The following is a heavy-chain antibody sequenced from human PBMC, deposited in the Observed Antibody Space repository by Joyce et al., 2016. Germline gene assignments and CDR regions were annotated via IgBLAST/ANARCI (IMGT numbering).Heavy chain of an antibody. CDR2: TNTAGNST. V-gene: IGHV3-74*01. D-gene: IGHD2-15*01. Sequence: EVQLVESGGGLVQPGGSLRLSCAASGFTFSSYWMHWVRQAPGKGLVWVSRTNTAGNSTRYADSVKGRFTSSRDNAKNTLYLQMNSLRAEDTAVYYCARGRQGYCSGGSCYFYFGMDVWGQGTTVTVSS. CDR3: ARGRQGYCSGGSCYFYFGMDV. CDR1: GFTFSSYW. J-gene: IGHJ6*02.